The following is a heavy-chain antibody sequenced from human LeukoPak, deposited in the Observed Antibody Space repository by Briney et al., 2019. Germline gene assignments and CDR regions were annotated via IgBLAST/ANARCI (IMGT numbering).Heavy chain of an antibody. D-gene: IGHD3-22*01. CDR1: GGTFSSYA. CDR2: IIPIFGTA. J-gene: IGHJ4*02. V-gene: IGHV1-69*13. CDR3: ARGSRKYYYDSSGC. Sequence: SVKVSCKASGGTFSSYAISWVRQAPGQGLEWMGGIIPIFGTANYAQKLQGRVTITADESTSTAYMELSSLRSEDTAVYYCARGSRKYYYDSSGCWGQGTLVTVSS.